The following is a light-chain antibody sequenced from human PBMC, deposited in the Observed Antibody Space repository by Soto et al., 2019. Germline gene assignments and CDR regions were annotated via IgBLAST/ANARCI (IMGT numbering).Light chain of an antibody. J-gene: IGKJ3*01. Sequence: DIQMTQSPSSLSAAVGDRVTITCRASQGISNYVAWYQQTPGKVPKLLIYAASILQSGFPSRFSGSGSGTDFTLTISSLQPEDVASYYCQKYNTAPFTFGPGTKSGYQT. V-gene: IGKV1-27*01. CDR2: AAS. CDR3: QKYNTAPFT. CDR1: QGISNY.